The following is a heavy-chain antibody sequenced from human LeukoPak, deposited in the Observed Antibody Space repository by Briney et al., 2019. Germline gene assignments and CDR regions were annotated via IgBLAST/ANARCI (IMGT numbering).Heavy chain of an antibody. D-gene: IGHD6-13*01. Sequence: GSPRLSCAASGFTFSSYVMSWVCQAPGKGLEWVSSISASGGTTYYADSVKGRFTISRDSSKNTLYLQMNSLRAEDTAVYYCAKVEHSSSWSDFDYWGKGTLVTVSS. CDR3: AKVEHSSSWSDFDY. CDR1: GFTFSSYV. V-gene: IGHV3-23*01. CDR2: ISASGGTT. J-gene: IGHJ4*02.